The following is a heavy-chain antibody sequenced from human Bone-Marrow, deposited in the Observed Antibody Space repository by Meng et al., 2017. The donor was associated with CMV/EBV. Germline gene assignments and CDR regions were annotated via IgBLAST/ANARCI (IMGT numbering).Heavy chain of an antibody. V-gene: IGHV3-48*03. Sequence: GGSLRLSCVASGFTFSSYEMNWVRQAPGKGLEWVSYIGTSGSTKYYADSVKGRFTISRDNAKNSLYLQMNSLRAEDTAVYYCAREGYCTNGVCYRGLGAFDIWGQGTMVTVSS. J-gene: IGHJ3*02. CDR1: GFTFSSYE. CDR2: IGTSGSTK. CDR3: AREGYCTNGVCYRGLGAFDI. D-gene: IGHD2-8*01.